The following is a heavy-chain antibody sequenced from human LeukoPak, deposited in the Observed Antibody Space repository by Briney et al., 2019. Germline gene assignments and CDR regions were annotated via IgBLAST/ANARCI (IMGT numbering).Heavy chain of an antibody. V-gene: IGHV1-2*02. CDR1: GYTFIDYY. J-gene: IGHJ5*02. CDR2: INPNSGGT. Sequence: ASVTVSFKASGYTFIDYYLHWVRQAPGQGLEWMGWINPNSGGTNYAQKFRGRVTMTRDTSISTAYMELTSLRSDDAAVYYCAWPPQLIAAAGTYNYFDTWGQGTLVTVSS. D-gene: IGHD6-13*01. CDR3: AWPPQLIAAAGTYNYFDT.